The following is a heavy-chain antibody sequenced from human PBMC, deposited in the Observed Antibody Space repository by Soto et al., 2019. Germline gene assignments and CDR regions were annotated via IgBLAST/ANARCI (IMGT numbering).Heavy chain of an antibody. Sequence: EVQLVESGGGLVQPGGSLRLSCAASGFTFSSYSMNWVRQAPGKGLEWFSYISSSSSTIYYADSVKGRFTISRDHAKNSLYLQMNSLRAEDTAVYYCARHPERIAQIGWFDPWGQGTLVTVSS. D-gene: IGHD6-13*01. CDR2: ISSSSSTI. J-gene: IGHJ5*02. V-gene: IGHV3-48*01. CDR3: ARHPERIAQIGWFDP. CDR1: GFTFSSYS.